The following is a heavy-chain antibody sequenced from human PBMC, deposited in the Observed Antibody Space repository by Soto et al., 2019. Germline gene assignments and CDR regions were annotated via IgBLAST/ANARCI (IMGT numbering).Heavy chain of an antibody. D-gene: IGHD3-10*01. V-gene: IGHV3-11*01. CDR3: ARNTLSADGSDNDGLAA. Sequence: QVQLVESGGGLVEPGGSLRLSCATSGFTFSDHYMSWIRQAPGKGLAWVAYISGSGFTIYNADSVKGRFTISRDNAKKSVYLQMDSRRAEDTAVYYCARNTLSADGSDNDGLAAWGRGPTVAVSS. CDR2: ISGSGFTI. CDR1: GFTFSDHY. J-gene: IGHJ6*02.